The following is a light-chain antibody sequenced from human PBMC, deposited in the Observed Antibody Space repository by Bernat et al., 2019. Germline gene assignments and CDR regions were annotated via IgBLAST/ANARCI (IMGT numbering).Light chain of an antibody. CDR1: SSDVGGYKY. Sequence: QSALTQPRSVSGSPGQSVTISCTGTSSDVGGYKYVSWYQQHPGKAPKLMIYDVSKRPSGVPDRFSGSKSGNTASLTISGLQAGDEADYYCCSYAGSYTYVFATGTKVTVL. J-gene: IGLJ1*01. V-gene: IGLV2-11*01. CDR3: CSYAGSYTYV. CDR2: DVS.